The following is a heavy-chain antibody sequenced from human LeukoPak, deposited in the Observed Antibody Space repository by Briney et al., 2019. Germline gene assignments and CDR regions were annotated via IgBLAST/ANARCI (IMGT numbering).Heavy chain of an antibody. V-gene: IGHV3-11*06. D-gene: IGHD4-17*01. J-gene: IGHJ4*02. CDR1: GFTFSDYY. CDR3: ARTRSYDHGDYTPSY. Sequence: GGSLRLSCAASGFTFSDYYMSWIRQAPGKGLEWVSYISSSSSYTNYADPVKGRFTISTDNAKNSLYLQMNSLRAEDTAVYYCARTRSYDHGDYTPSYWGQGTLVTDSS. CDR2: ISSSSSYT.